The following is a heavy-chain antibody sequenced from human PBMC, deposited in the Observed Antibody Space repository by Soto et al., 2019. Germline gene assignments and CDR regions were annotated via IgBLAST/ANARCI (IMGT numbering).Heavy chain of an antibody. J-gene: IGHJ6*02. CDR3: ARDFGPNYYYGMDV. V-gene: IGHV3-20*04. D-gene: IGHD3-3*01. CDR2: INWNGGST. Sequence: GGSLRLSCAASGFTFDDYGMSWVRQAPGKGLEWVSGINWNGGSTGYADSVKGRFTISRDNAKNSLYLQMNSLRAEDTALYYCARDFGPNYYYGMDVWGQGTTVTVSS. CDR1: GFTFDDYG.